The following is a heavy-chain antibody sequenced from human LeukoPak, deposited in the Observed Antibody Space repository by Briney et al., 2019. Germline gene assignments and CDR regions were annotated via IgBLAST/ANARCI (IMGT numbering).Heavy chain of an antibody. CDR2: IYYSGST. CDR1: GGSISSSSYY. V-gene: IGHV4-39*07. Sequence: KASETLSLTCTVSGGSISSSSYYWGWIRQSPGAGLEWIGSIYYSGSTYYNPSLKSRVTISVDTSKNQFSLMLSSVTAADTAVYYCARDNWDDAFDIWGQGTMVTVSS. J-gene: IGHJ3*02. D-gene: IGHD1-1*01. CDR3: ARDNWDDAFDI.